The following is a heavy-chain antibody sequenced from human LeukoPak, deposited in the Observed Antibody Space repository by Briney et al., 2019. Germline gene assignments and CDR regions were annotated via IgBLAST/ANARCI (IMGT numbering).Heavy chain of an antibody. CDR3: ARDGYSGYDFYFDY. V-gene: IGHV3-33*01. CDR1: GFTFSSYG. CDR2: IWFDGSDK. D-gene: IGHD5-12*01. Sequence: GGSLRLSCAASGFTFSSYGMHWVRQAAGKGLEWVAVIWFDGSDKYYADSVKGRFTISRDNSKNTLYLQMNSLRAEDTAVYYCARDGYSGYDFYFDYWGQGSLVTVSS. J-gene: IGHJ4*02.